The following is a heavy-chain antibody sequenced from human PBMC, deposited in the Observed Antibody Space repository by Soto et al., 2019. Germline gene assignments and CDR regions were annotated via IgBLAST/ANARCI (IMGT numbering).Heavy chain of an antibody. CDR2: ISFDGSEE. Sequence: QVLLEESGGGVVQPGKSLRLACAGFGFTFGSYGLHWVRQPPGKGLEWRAFISFDGSEEYYAESVKGRFTISRDNPRNTLYLQLTSLRAEDTAVYFCAKLPIPAVNRGSHFDSWGRGTLVTVSS. CDR3: AKLPIPAVNRGSHFDS. V-gene: IGHV3-30*18. CDR1: GFTFGSYG. D-gene: IGHD2-2*01. J-gene: IGHJ5*01.